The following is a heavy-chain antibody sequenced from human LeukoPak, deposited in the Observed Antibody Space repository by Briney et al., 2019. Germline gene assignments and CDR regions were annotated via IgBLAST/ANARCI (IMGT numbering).Heavy chain of an antibody. CDR1: GFTFSSYA. Sequence: GGSLRLSCAASGFTFSSYAMHWVRQAPGKGLEWVAVISYDGGNKYYPDSVKGRFTISRDNSKNPLYLQMNSLRGEDTSVYYCARDRGYTSGWPNFDYWGQGTLVTVSS. J-gene: IGHJ4*02. D-gene: IGHD6-19*01. V-gene: IGHV3-30*04. CDR3: ARDRGYTSGWPNFDY. CDR2: ISYDGGNK.